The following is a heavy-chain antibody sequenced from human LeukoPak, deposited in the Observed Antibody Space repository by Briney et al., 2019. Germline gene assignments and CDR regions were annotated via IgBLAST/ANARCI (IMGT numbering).Heavy chain of an antibody. CDR3: ARNPDGRVSWFDP. V-gene: IGHV3-7*01. Sequence: PGGSLRLSCAASGFTFSSYWMSWVRQAPGKGLEWVANIKQDGSEQYYEDSVKGRFTISRDNAKNSLYLQMNSLRAEDTAVYYCARNPDGRVSWFDPWGQGTLVTVSS. J-gene: IGHJ5*02. CDR1: GFTFSSYW. D-gene: IGHD3-16*02. CDR2: IKQDGSEQ.